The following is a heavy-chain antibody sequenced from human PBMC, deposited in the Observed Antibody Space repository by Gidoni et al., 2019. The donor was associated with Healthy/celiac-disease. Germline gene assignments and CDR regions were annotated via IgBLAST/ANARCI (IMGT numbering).Heavy chain of an antibody. Sequence: QVQLVQSGAEVKKPGSSVKVSCKASGGTFSSYAISWVRQAPGQGLEWMGGIIPIFGTANYAQKFQGRVTITADESTSTAYMELSSLRSEDTAVYYCARDPGATTVVTSGYFDLWGRGTLVTVSS. V-gene: IGHV1-69*01. J-gene: IGHJ2*01. CDR2: IIPIFGTA. CDR1: GGTFSSYA. D-gene: IGHD4-17*01. CDR3: ARDPGATTVVTSGYFDL.